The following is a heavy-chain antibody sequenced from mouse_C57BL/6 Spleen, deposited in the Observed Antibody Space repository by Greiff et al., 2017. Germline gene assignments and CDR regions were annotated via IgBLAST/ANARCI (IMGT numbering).Heavy chain of an antibody. D-gene: IGHD1-1*01. CDR1: GFTFSSYG. CDR2: VSSGGSYT. J-gene: IGHJ3*01. CDR3: ARHINPFAY. Sequence: EVQGVESGGDLVKPGGSLKLSCAASGFTFSSYGMSWVRQTPDKRLEWVATVSSGGSYTYYPDSVKGRFTISRDNAKNTLYLQMSSLKSEDTAMYYCARHINPFAYWGQGTLVTVSA. V-gene: IGHV5-6*01.